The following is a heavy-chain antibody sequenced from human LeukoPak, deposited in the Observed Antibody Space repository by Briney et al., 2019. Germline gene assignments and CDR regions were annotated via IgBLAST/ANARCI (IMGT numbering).Heavy chain of an antibody. J-gene: IGHJ3*02. CDR3: ARGVQDYYDSSGYDDAFDI. CDR1: GFTFSSYA. CDR2: ISGSGGST. Sequence: PGGSLRLSCAASGFTFSSYAMSWVRQAPGKGLEWVSAISGSGGSTYYADSVKGRFTISRDNSKNTLYLQMNSLRAEDTAVYYCARGVQDYYDSSGYDDAFDIWGQGTMVTVSS. V-gene: IGHV3-23*01. D-gene: IGHD3-22*01.